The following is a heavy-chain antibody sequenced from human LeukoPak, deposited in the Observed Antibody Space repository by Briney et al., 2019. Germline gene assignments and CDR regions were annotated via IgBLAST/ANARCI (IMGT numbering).Heavy chain of an antibody. J-gene: IGHJ4*02. Sequence: PSETLSLTCTVSGGSISGSSYYWGWIRQPPGKGLEWIGSIYYSGSTYYNPSLKSRVTISVDTSKNQFSLKLSSVTAADTAVYYCSCEDGTHSGSSDYWGQGTLVTVSS. CDR3: SCEDGTHSGSSDY. CDR2: IYYSGST. CDR1: GGSISGSSYY. V-gene: IGHV4-39*01. D-gene: IGHD3-22*01.